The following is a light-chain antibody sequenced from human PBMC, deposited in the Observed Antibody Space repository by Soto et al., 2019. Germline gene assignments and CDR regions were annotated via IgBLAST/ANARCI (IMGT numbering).Light chain of an antibody. CDR3: CSYARNYALL. CDR2: DVT. Sequence: QSVLTQPRSVSGSPGQSVTVSCTGTSRDVGIYNYVSWYQQRPGTAPKVMIYDVTKRPSGVPDRFSGCKSANTASLTISGLQADDEADYYCCSYARNYALLFGGGTKVTVL. CDR1: SRDVGIYNY. J-gene: IGLJ2*01. V-gene: IGLV2-11*01.